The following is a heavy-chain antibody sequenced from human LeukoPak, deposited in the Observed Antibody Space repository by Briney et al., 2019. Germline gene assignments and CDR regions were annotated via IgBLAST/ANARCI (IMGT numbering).Heavy chain of an antibody. CDR1: GGSFSGYY. CDR3: ARHLIAAASNWFDP. V-gene: IGHV4-34*01. J-gene: IGHJ5*02. CDR2: INHSGST. D-gene: IGHD6-13*01. Sequence: SETLSLTCAVYGGSFSGYYWNWIRQPPGKGLEWIGEINHSGSTNYNPSLKSRVTISVDTSKNQFSLKLSSVTAAGTAVYYCARHLIAAASNWFDPWGQGTLVTVSS.